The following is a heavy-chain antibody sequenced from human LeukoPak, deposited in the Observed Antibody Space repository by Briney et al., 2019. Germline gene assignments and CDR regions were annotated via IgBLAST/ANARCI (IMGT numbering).Heavy chain of an antibody. CDR1: GFTFSSYS. Sequence: GGSLRLSCAASGFTFSSYSMNWVRQAPGKGLEWVSSISSSSYIYYADSVKGRFTISRDNAKNSLYLQMNSLRAEDTAVYYCARDEHGDSFDYWGQGTLVTVSS. CDR3: ARDEHGDSFDY. J-gene: IGHJ4*02. V-gene: IGHV3-21*01. CDR2: ISSSSYI. D-gene: IGHD4-17*01.